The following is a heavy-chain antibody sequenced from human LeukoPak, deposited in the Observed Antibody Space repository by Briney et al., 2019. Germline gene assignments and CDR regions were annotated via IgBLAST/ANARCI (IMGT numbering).Heavy chain of an antibody. Sequence: GGSLRLSCAASGFNFSPYGMSWIRQAPGKGLEWVAGISGSGSDTYYADSVKGRFTISRDNFKNTVDLQMNSLRADDTAVYYCAELGTYFYFDFWGRGTLVTVSS. CDR2: ISGSGSDT. CDR3: AELGTYFYFDF. V-gene: IGHV3-23*01. J-gene: IGHJ2*01. D-gene: IGHD7-27*01. CDR1: GFNFSPYG.